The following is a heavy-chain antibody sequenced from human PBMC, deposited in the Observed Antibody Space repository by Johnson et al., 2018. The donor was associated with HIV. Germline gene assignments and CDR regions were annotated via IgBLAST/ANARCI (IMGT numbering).Heavy chain of an antibody. J-gene: IGHJ3*02. D-gene: IGHD3-16*01. Sequence: VQLVESGGGVVQPGRSLRLSCAASGFTFRSYWMSWVRQAPGKGLEWVANINRDGSEKYYVDSVKGRFTISRDNAEKSLYLQMNSLRAEDTAVYYALLGQDGGGIWGQGKMVTVSS. CDR3: LLGQDGGGI. CDR1: GFTFRSYW. V-gene: IGHV3-7*01. CDR2: INRDGSEK.